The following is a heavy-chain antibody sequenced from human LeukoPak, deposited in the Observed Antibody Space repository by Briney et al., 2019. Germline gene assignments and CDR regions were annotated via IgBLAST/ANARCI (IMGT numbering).Heavy chain of an antibody. CDR1: GXTFINYA. CDR3: AKKAQDIVVSPATKSFDD. V-gene: IGHV3-23*01. CDR2: ISSSGGST. J-gene: IGHJ4*02. Sequence: PGGSLRLSCAASGXTFINYAMNWVRQAPGKGLEWVSDISSSGGSTYYADSVKGRFTISRDNSKNTLYLQMNSLRAEDTAVYYCAKKAQDIVVSPATKSFDDWGQGTLVTVSS. D-gene: IGHD2-2*01.